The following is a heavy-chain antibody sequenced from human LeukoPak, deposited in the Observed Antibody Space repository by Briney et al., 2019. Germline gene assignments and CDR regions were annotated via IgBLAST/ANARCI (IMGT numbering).Heavy chain of an antibody. D-gene: IGHD2-2*01. Sequence: SETLSLTCAVYGGSFSGYYWSWIRQPPGKGLEWIGEINHSGSTNYNPSLKSRVTISVDTSKNQFSLKLSSVTAADTAVYYCASLDCSSTSCNDAFDIWGQGTMVTVSS. CDR1: GGSFSGYY. CDR2: INHSGST. CDR3: ASLDCSSTSCNDAFDI. J-gene: IGHJ3*02. V-gene: IGHV4-34*01.